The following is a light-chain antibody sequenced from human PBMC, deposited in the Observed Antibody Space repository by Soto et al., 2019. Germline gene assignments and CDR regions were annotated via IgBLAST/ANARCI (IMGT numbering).Light chain of an antibody. J-gene: IGLJ2*01. Sequence: QSALTQPRSVSWSPGQSVTISCTGTSSDVGGYNYVSWYQQHPGKAPKLMIYDVSKRPSGVPDRFSGSKSGNTASLTISGLQAEDEADYYCCSYAGSYTHVVFGGGTKLTVL. CDR3: CSYAGSYTHVV. CDR1: SSDVGGYNY. CDR2: DVS. V-gene: IGLV2-11*01.